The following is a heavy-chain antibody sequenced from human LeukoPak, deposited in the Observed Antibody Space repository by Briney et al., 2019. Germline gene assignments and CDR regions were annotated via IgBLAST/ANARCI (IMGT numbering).Heavy chain of an antibody. CDR1: GFTSSSYW. Sequence: GGSLRLSCAASGFTSSSYWMHWVRQAPGKGLVWVSRINSDGSSINYADSVKGRFTISRDNAKNTLYLQMNSLRAEDAAVYYCARGRGPYGWFDPWGQVTLVTVSS. V-gene: IGHV3-74*01. CDR2: INSDGSSI. J-gene: IGHJ5*02. CDR3: ARGRGPYGWFDP. D-gene: IGHD3-10*01.